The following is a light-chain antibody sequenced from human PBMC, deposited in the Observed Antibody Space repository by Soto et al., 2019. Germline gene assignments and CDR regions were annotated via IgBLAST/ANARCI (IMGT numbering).Light chain of an antibody. CDR3: QQYYNTPRT. CDR1: QSVLYSPSNKNF. J-gene: IGKJ1*01. CDR2: RAS. V-gene: IGKV4-1*01. Sequence: DIVMTQSPDSLAVSLGERATINCKSSQSVLYSPSNKNFLAWYQQKPGQPPKLLIYRASTRESGVPDRFSGSGSGTDFTLTISSLQAEDVAVYYCQQYYNTPRTFCQGTKLEIK.